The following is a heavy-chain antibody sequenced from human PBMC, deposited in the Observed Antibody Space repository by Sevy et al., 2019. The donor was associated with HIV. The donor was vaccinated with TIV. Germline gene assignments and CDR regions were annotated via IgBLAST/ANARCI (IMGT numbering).Heavy chain of an antibody. CDR2: IKEDGSDK. Sequence: GGSLRLSCAASGFSFSTYAMIWVRQTPGKGLEWVANIKEDGSDKYYGDSVKGRFSLSRDNAKNSLYLQMDSLRAEDTAVYYCVRDGLASATDFDYWGQGTLVTVSS. J-gene: IGHJ4*02. D-gene: IGHD2-15*01. CDR1: GFSFSTYA. CDR3: VRDGLASATDFDY. V-gene: IGHV3-7*01.